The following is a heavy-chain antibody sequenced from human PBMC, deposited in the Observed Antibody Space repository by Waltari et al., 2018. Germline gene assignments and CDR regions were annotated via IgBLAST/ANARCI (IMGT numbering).Heavy chain of an antibody. Sequence: QLQLQESGSGLVKPSQTLSLTCAVSGGSISSGGYSWSWIRQPPGKGLEWIGYIYHSGRTYYNPALKSRVTISGDRSKNQFSLKLSSVTAADTAVYYCATSRGGRSPHLFDPWGQGTLVTVSS. V-gene: IGHV4-30-2*01. J-gene: IGHJ5*02. CDR1: GGSISSGGYS. CDR3: ATSRGGRSPHLFDP. CDR2: IYHSGRT. D-gene: IGHD2-15*01.